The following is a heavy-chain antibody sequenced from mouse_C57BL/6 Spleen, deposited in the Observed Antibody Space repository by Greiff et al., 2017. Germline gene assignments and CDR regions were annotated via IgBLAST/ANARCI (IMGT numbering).Heavy chain of an antibody. CDR3: ARDSTFGD. Sequence: VQLQQSGPELVKPGASVKISCKASGYTFTDYYMNWVKQSHGKSLEWIGDINPNNGGTSYNQKFKGKATLTVDKSSSTAYMELRSLTSEDSAVYYCARDSTFGDWGQGTTLTFSS. J-gene: IGHJ2*01. CDR1: GYTFTDYY. CDR2: INPNNGGT. V-gene: IGHV1-26*01. D-gene: IGHD2-5*01.